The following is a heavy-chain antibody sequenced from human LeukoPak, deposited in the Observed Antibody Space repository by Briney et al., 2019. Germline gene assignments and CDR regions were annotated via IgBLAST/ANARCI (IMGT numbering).Heavy chain of an antibody. CDR1: GWSFGGSY. CDR2: INPSGGP. D-gene: IGHD3-22*01. Sequence: PETLSLTCVVYGWSFGGSYWTWIRQPPGKGLQYIGEINPSGGPIYNPSLEGRVTISVDTSNNQFSLKLNSVTAADTAVYFCARRTYYYDDNAQARDYWGRGTLVTVSS. J-gene: IGHJ4*02. CDR3: ARRTYYYDDNAQARDY. V-gene: IGHV4-34*01.